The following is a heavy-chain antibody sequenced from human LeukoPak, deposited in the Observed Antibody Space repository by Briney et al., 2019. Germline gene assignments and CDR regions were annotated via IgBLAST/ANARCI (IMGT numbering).Heavy chain of an antibody. CDR3: AKEDISGWFDP. V-gene: IGHV3-23*01. J-gene: IGHJ5*02. D-gene: IGHD2-15*01. Sequence: GGSLRLSCAASGFTFSDAWMSWVRQAPGKGLEWVSAISGSGGSTYYADSVKGRFTISRDNSKNTLFLQMNSLRAEDTAVYYCAKEDISGWFDPWGQGTLVTVSS. CDR1: GFTFSDAW. CDR2: ISGSGGST.